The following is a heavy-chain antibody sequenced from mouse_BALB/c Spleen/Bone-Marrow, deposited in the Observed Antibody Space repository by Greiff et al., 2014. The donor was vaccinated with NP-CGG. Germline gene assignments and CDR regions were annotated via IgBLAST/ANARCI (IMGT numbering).Heavy chain of an antibody. Sequence: VQLKESGAELVKPGASVKLSCTASGFNIKDTYMHWVKQRPEQGLEWIGRIDPANGNTKYDPKFQGKATITADTSSNTAYLQLSSLASEDTACYYCAAYYFGSSQFAYWGQGTLVTVSA. V-gene: IGHV14-3*02. CDR3: AAYYFGSSQFAY. CDR1: GFNIKDTY. CDR2: IDPANGNT. J-gene: IGHJ3*01. D-gene: IGHD1-1*01.